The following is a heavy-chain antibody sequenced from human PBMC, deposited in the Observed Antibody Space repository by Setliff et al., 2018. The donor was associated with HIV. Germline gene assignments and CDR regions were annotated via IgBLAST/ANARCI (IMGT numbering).Heavy chain of an antibody. Sequence: GASVKVSCKASGDTFSSYVISWVRQAPGQGLEWMGGIIPIFGTPNYAQRFQGRVTITTDESTSTAYMDLSSLRSEDTAVYYCARGDYYGSGNYPPPYYFDSWGQGTLVTVSS. D-gene: IGHD3-10*01. V-gene: IGHV1-69*05. J-gene: IGHJ4*02. CDR1: GDTFSSYV. CDR3: ARGDYYGSGNYPPPYYFDS. CDR2: IIPIFGTP.